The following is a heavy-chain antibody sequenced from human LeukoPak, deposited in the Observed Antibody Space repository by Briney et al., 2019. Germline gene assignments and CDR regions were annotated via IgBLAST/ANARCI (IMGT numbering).Heavy chain of an antibody. Sequence: GESLKISCKASGYSFITYWIGWVRQMPGKGLEWMGVIYPGDSDTRYSPSFQGQVTISADKSISTAYLQWSSLKASDTAMYYCARLEEDLALGVAGYWFVPWGQGTLVTVS. D-gene: IGHD3-16*01. CDR3: ARLEEDLALGVAGYWFVP. CDR2: IYPGDSDT. CDR1: GYSFITYW. V-gene: IGHV5-51*01. J-gene: IGHJ5*02.